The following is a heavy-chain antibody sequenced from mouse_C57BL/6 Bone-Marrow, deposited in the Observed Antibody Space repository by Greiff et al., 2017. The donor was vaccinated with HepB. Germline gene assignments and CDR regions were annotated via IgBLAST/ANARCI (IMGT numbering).Heavy chain of an antibody. CDR2: ISDGGSYT. Sequence: EVKLVESGGGLVKPGGSLKLSCAASGFTFSSYAMSWVRQTPEKRLEWVATISDGGSYTYYPDNVKGRFTISRDNAKNNLYLQMSHLKSEDTAMYYCAREELRGFPFAYWGQGTLVTVSA. D-gene: IGHD1-1*01. V-gene: IGHV5-4*01. CDR1: GFTFSSYA. J-gene: IGHJ3*01. CDR3: AREELRGFPFAY.